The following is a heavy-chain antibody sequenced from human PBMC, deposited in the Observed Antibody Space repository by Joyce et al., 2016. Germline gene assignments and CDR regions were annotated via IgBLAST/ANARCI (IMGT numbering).Heavy chain of an antibody. CDR1: GFTFTKYG. CDR2: IGTSGKIK. Sequence: EVQLVDSGGGLVQPGGSLRLSCVASGFTFTKYGIDWFRQAAEKGLDWISYIGTSGKIKQSVDSTRGRFTIYRDRAKSSVYLQMNSPRVEDTAMYYCARDGRSSGGDYWGQGTLVTVSS. V-gene: IGHV3-48*01. D-gene: IGHD6-19*01. J-gene: IGHJ4*02. CDR3: ARDGRSSGGDY.